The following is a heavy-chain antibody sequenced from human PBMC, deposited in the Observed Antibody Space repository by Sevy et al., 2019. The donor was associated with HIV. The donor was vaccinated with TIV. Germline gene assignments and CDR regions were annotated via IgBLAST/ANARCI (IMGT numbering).Heavy chain of an antibody. D-gene: IGHD2-8*01. CDR1: GFAFYDYS. J-gene: IGHJ4*02. Sequence: GGSLRLSCAASGFAFYDYSMSGIRQAPGKGLEWVATFSFGCGKINYADSVKGRFTISRDNSKNSFYLQMDNLRVEDTALYYCAREGCTRPHDYWGQGTRVTVSS. CDR2: FSFGCGKI. V-gene: IGHV3-23*01. CDR3: AREGCTRPHDY.